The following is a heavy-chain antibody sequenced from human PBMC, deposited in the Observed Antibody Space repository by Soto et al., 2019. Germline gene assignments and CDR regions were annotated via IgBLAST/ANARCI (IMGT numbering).Heavy chain of an antibody. CDR2: INPNSGGT. Sequence: ASVKVSCKASGYTFTGYYMHWVRQAPGQGLEWMGWINPNSGGTNYAQKFQGWVTMTRDTSISTAYMELSRLRSDDTAVYYCAREVIDGIAAARDFDYWGQGTLVTVSS. D-gene: IGHD6-13*01. CDR1: GYTFTGYY. CDR3: AREVIDGIAAARDFDY. J-gene: IGHJ4*02. V-gene: IGHV1-2*04.